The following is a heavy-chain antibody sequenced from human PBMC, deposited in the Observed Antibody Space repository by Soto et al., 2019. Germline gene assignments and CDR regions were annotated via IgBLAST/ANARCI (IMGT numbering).Heavy chain of an antibody. J-gene: IGHJ6*02. CDR3: KYDSGDYYYYGMDV. V-gene: IGHV1-69*13. D-gene: IGHD3-22*01. Sequence: SVKVSCKASGGTFSSYAISWVRQAPGQGLEWMGGIIPIFGTANYAQKFQGRVTITADESTSTAYMELSSLRSEDTAVYYCKYDSGDYYYYGMDVWGQGTTVTVS. CDR1: GGTFSSYA. CDR2: IIPIFGTA.